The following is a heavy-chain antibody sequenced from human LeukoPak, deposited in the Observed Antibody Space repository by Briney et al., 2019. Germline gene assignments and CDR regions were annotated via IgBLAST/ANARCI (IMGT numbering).Heavy chain of an antibody. CDR1: GFTVSSNS. CDR2: IYSDNT. J-gene: IGHJ5*02. CDR3: AKSRWTYYDCGES. D-gene: IGHD3-22*01. V-gene: IGHV3-53*01. Sequence: PGGSLRLSCTVSGFTVSSNSMSWVRQAPGKGLEWVSFIYSDNTHYSDSVKGRFTISRDNSKNTLYLQMNSLRAEDTAVYYCAKSRWTYYDCGESWGQGTLVTVSS.